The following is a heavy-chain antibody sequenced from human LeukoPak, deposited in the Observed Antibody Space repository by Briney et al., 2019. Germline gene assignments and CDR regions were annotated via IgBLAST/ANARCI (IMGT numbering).Heavy chain of an antibody. J-gene: IGHJ4*02. CDR1: GVIISSYA. D-gene: IGHD5-18*01. V-gene: IGHV3-23*01. CDR2: INGRGDNT. Sequence: GGSLRLSCAASGVIISSYAMSWVRQAPGKGPEWVSAINGRGDNTYYADFVKGRFTISRDNAKNSLYLQMNSLRAEDTAVYYCASYQYSYGPPYYWGQGTLVTVSS. CDR3: ASYQYSYGPPYY.